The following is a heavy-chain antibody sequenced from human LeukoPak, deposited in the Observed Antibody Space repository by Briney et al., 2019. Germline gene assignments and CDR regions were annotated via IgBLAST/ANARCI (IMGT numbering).Heavy chain of an antibody. CDR1: GLTFSDYY. D-gene: IGHD2-2*01. CDR3: ARKSPAAAAFDY. J-gene: IGHJ4*02. CDR2: ISSSGGPI. V-gene: IGHV3-11*01. Sequence: GGSLRLSCAASGLTFSDYYMSWIRQAPGKGLEWISYISSSGGPIYYADSVKGRFTVSRDNTKNSLYLQMNSLRAEDTAVYYCARKSPAAAAFDYWGQGSLVTVSS.